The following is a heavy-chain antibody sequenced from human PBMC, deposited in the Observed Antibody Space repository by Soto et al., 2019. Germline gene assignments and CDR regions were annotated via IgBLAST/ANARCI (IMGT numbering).Heavy chain of an antibody. J-gene: IGHJ6*02. CDR1: GGSIGSDY. Sequence: SETLSLTCIVSGGSIGSDYWTWIRQPPGKGLEWIGYIRYSGTTDYSPSLESRVAISVDTSNSQFSLKLSSVTAADTAVYYCSREDFYNGLDVWGQGTTVTVSS. CDR3: SREDFYNGLDV. CDR2: IRYSGTT. V-gene: IGHV4-59*01.